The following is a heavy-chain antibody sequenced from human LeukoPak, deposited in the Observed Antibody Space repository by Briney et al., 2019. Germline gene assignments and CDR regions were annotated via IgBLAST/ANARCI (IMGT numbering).Heavy chain of an antibody. CDR3: ARESDGITGTTLGSFHWFDP. CDR1: GGSISSGNW. D-gene: IGHD1-7*01. J-gene: IGHJ5*02. V-gene: IGHV4-4*02. Sequence: PSETLSLTCAVSGGSISSGNWWSWVRQPPGKGLEWIGEIYHSGSTNYNPSLKSRVTISVDKSKNQFSLKLSSVTAADTAVYYCARESDGITGTTLGSFHWFDPWGQGTLVTVSS. CDR2: IYHSGST.